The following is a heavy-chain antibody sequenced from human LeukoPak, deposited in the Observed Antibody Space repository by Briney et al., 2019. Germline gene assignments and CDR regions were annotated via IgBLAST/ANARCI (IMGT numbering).Heavy chain of an antibody. V-gene: IGHV4-4*09. J-gene: IGHJ6*03. CDR2: IYTSGST. CDR3: ARFGYSSARYYYMDV. CDR1: GGSISGYY. Sequence: SETLSLTCTVSGGSISGYYCSWIRQPPGKGLEWIGDIYTSGSTNYNPSLKSRVTISVDTSKNQFSLKLSSVTAADTAVYYCARFGYSSARYYYMDVWGKGTTVTVSS. D-gene: IGHD6-25*01.